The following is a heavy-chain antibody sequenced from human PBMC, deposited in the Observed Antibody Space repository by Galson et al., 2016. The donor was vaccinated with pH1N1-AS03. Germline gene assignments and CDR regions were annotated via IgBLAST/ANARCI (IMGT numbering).Heavy chain of an antibody. CDR3: ARKRHGSRGPFDP. CDR1: GFSLSTSGMC. CDR2: IDWDDDK. J-gene: IGHJ5*02. D-gene: IGHD6-25*01. V-gene: IGHV2-70*01. Sequence: PALVKPTQTLTLTCTFSGFSLSTSGMCVSWIRQPPGKALEWLAFIDWDDDKYYSTPLKTRLTISKDTSKNQVVLTMTNMDPVDTATYYCARKRHGSRGPFDPWGQGTLVTVSS.